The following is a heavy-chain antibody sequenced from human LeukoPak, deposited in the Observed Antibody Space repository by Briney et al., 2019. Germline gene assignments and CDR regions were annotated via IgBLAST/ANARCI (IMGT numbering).Heavy chain of an antibody. CDR2: IYYRPTT. V-gene: IGHV4-39*07. Sequence: SETLSLTCSVSGDSVGSSKYFWGWIRQPPGKGLEWTGRIYYRPTTFYNASLRSRVTIYLDTSKNQFSLILNSVTPADTATYYCARGRDWNYQGYFDYWGPGSQVTVSS. J-gene: IGHJ4*02. CDR1: GDSVGSSKYF. D-gene: IGHD1-7*01. CDR3: ARGRDWNYQGYFDY.